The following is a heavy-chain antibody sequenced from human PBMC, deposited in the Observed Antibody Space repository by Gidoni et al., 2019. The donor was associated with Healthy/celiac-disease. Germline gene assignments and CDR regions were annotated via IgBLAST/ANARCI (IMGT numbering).Heavy chain of an antibody. CDR3: ARPPVAGSAYYYGMDV. CDR2: ISYDGSNK. CDR1: GFTFSSYG. J-gene: IGHJ6*02. D-gene: IGHD6-19*01. V-gene: IGHV3-30*03. Sequence: QVQLVESGGGVVQPGRSLRLSCAASGFTFSSYGMHWVRQAPGKGLEWVAVISYDGSNKYYADSVKGRFTISRDNSKNTLYLQMNSLRAEDTAVYYCARPPVAGSAYYYGMDVWGQGTTVTVSS.